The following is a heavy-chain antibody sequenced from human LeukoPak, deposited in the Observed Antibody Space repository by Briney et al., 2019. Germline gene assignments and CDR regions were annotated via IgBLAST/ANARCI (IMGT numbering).Heavy chain of an antibody. CDR1: GFTFSSYG. CDR2: ISYDGSNK. V-gene: IGHV3-30*18. J-gene: IGHJ4*02. CDR3: AKGVPPDY. D-gene: IGHD5/OR15-5a*01. Sequence: GGSLRLSCAASGFTFSSYGMHWVRQAPGKGLEWVAVISYDGSNKYYADSVKGRFTISRDNSKNTLYLQMNGLRAEDTAVYYCAKGVPPDYWGQGTLVTVSS.